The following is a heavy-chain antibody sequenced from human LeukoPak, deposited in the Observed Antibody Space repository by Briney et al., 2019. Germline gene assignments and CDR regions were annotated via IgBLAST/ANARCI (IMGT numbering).Heavy chain of an antibody. Sequence: GASVKVSCKASGYTPRSYGINWVRQAPGQGLEWMGWINPNSGGTNYAQKFQGRVTMTRDTSISTAYMELRRLRSDDTAVYYCARRTYYSSGPYSYYMDVWGQGTTVTVSS. CDR1: GYTPRSYG. V-gene: IGHV1-2*02. J-gene: IGHJ6*03. D-gene: IGHD3-10*01. CDR2: INPNSGGT. CDR3: ARRTYYSSGPYSYYMDV.